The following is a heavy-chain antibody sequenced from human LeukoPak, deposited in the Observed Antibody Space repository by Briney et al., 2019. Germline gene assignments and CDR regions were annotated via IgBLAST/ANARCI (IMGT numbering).Heavy chain of an antibody. CDR3: ARDLSGSVDY. CDR2: ISYDGSNK. CDR1: GFTFSRYA. V-gene: IGHV3-30-3*01. Sequence: GGSLRLSCAASGFTFSRYAMHWVRQAPGKGLEWVAVISYDGSNKYYADSVKGRFTISRDNSKNTLYPQMNSLRGEDTAVYYCARDLSGSVDYWGQGTLVTVSS. J-gene: IGHJ4*02. D-gene: IGHD1-26*01.